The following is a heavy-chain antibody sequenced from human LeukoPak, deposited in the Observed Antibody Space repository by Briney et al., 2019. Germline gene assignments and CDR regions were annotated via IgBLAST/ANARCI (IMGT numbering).Heavy chain of an antibody. CDR2: ITNSGDTP. CDR3: AKDVYGDYGAFDY. V-gene: IGHV3-23*01. J-gene: IGHJ4*02. Sequence: GGSLRLSCASSGFTFRSSAMTWVRQAPGKGLEWVSVITNSGDTPHYADSVRGRFTISRDNSKSTLYLQMNSLRAEDTAIYYCAKDVYGDYGAFDYWGQGTLVTVSS. CDR1: GFTFRSSA. D-gene: IGHD4-17*01.